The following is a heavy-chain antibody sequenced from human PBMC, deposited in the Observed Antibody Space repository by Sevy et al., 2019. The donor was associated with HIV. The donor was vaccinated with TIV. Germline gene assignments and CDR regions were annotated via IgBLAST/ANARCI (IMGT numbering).Heavy chain of an antibody. Sequence: GGSLRLSCAASGFTFNSYAMSWVRQAPGKGLEWVSTISSSGGSTNYADSVKGRFTISRDKSKNTMYREMKSLRADDTAVYYCANPLVGLGSGSPYYYYGMDVWGQGTTVTVSS. D-gene: IGHD3-10*01. CDR3: ANPLVGLGSGSPYYYYGMDV. CDR1: GFTFNSYA. J-gene: IGHJ6*02. V-gene: IGHV3-23*01. CDR2: ISSSGGST.